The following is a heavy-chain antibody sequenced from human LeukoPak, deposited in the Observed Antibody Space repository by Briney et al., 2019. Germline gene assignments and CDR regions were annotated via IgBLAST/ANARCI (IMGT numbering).Heavy chain of an antibody. CDR2: IKQDGSEK. CDR1: GFTFSSYW. CDR3: ARDSGGDSSSSTDY. Sequence: GSLRLSCAASGFTFSSYWMSWVRQAPGKGLEWVANIKQDGSEKYYVDSVKGRFTISRDNAKNSLYLQMNSLRAEDTAVYYCARDSGGDSSSSTDYWGQGTLVTVSS. D-gene: IGHD6-6*01. J-gene: IGHJ4*02. V-gene: IGHV3-7*01.